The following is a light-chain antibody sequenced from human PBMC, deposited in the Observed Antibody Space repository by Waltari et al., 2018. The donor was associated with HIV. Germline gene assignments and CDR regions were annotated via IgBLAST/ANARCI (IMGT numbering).Light chain of an antibody. Sequence: QTVVTQEPSFSVSPGGTVTLTCGLSSGSVSTNNYPSWFQQTPAQAPRALIYDTIAPSFGVPDRFSGSILGNKAARTLTGAQADDESDYYCMMYVGSGIRVFGGGTKLTVL. V-gene: IGLV8-61*01. J-gene: IGLJ3*02. CDR3: MMYVGSGIRV. CDR1: SGSVSTNNY. CDR2: DTI.